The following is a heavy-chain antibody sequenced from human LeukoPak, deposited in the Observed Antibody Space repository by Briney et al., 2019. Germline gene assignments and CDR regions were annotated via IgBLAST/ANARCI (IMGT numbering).Heavy chain of an antibody. CDR3: AKGIVVVTDGMDV. CDR2: ISWNSGSI. J-gene: IGHJ6*02. V-gene: IGHV3-9*01. D-gene: IGHD2-21*02. Sequence: GGSLRLSCAASGFTFSSYRMNWVRQAPGKGLEWVSGISWNSGSIGYADSVKGRFTISRDNAKNSLYLQMNSLRAEDTALYYCAKGIVVVTDGMDVWGQGTTVTVSS. CDR1: GFTFSSYR.